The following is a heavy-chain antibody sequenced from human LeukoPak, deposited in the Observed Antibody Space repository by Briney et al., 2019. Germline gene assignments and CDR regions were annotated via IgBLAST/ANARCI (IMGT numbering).Heavy chain of an antibody. Sequence: PGGSLRLSCAASGFTFSGFGMIWVRQAPGKGLEWVSYISDSSSLTDYADSVKGRFTISRDNSKNTLYLQMNSLRAEDTAVYYCAKLPIHCGSTSCRGSFDIWGQGTMVTVSS. CDR1: GFTFSGFG. V-gene: IGHV3-23*01. J-gene: IGHJ3*02. CDR3: AKLPIHCGSTSCRGSFDI. CDR2: ISDSSSLT. D-gene: IGHD2-2*01.